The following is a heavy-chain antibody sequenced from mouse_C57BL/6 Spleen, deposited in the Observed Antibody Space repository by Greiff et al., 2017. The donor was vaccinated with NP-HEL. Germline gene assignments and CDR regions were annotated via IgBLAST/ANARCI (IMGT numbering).Heavy chain of an antibody. D-gene: IGHD1-1*01. CDR1: GYTFTEYT. CDR2: FYPGSGSI. CDR3: ARHEPHYYGSSDYYAMDY. V-gene: IGHV1-62-2*01. Sequence: QVQLKESGAELVKPGASVKLSCKASGYTFTEYTIHWVKQRSGQGLEWIGWFYPGSGSIKYNEKFKDKATLTADKSSSTVYMELSRLTSEDSAVYFCARHEPHYYGSSDYYAMDYWGQGTSVTVSS. J-gene: IGHJ4*01.